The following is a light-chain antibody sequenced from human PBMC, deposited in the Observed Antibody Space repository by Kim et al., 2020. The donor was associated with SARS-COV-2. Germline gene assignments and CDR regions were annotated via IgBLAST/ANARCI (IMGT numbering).Light chain of an antibody. CDR2: GVS. J-gene: IGKJ4*01. Sequence: SASVGDRVIITCRASQSISAYINWYQQQPGKPPKLLIYGVSDLQSGVPSRFSGSGSGTDSTLTISNVQPEDSATYYCQQSYSLPLTFGGGTKLEIK. V-gene: IGKV1-39*01. CDR3: QQSYSLPLT. CDR1: QSISAY.